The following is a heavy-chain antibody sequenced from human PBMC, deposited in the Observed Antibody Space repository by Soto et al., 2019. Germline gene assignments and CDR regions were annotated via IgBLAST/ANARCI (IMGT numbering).Heavy chain of an antibody. Sequence: QVQLVQSGAEVTKPGSSVKVSCKASGGTFSSYTISWVRQAPGQGLEWMGRIIPILGIANYAQKFQGRVTITADKSTSTAYMELSSLRSEDTAVYYCARVSGYSGYDDTYYYYGMDVWGQGTTVTVSS. CDR1: GGTFSSYT. J-gene: IGHJ6*02. D-gene: IGHD5-12*01. CDR3: ARVSGYSGYDDTYYYYGMDV. V-gene: IGHV1-69*02. CDR2: IIPILGIA.